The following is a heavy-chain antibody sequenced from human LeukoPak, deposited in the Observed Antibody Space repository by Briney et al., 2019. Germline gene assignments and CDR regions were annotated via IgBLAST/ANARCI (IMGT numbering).Heavy chain of an antibody. Sequence: ASVKVSCKASGYTLTDYYMHWVRQAPGQGLEWMGRINPNSGGTNYAQKFQGRVTMTRDTSISTVYMELSRLRSDDTAVYYCARAGSSYDPLDYWGQGTLVTVSS. D-gene: IGHD2/OR15-2a*01. J-gene: IGHJ4*02. CDR2: INPNSGGT. V-gene: IGHV1-2*06. CDR1: GYTLTDYY. CDR3: ARAGSSYDPLDY.